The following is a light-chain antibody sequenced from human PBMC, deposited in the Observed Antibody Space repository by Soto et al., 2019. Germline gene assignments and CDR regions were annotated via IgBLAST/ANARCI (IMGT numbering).Light chain of an antibody. CDR2: ATS. CDR3: QQYNVWPRT. CDR1: QSIGNY. J-gene: IGKJ1*01. Sequence: EIVLSLSPGTLSLSPGERATLSCRASQSIGNYLAWYQQKPGQAPRLLIYATSNRATGIPARFSGSGSGTEFTLTISSLQSEDFAVYYCQQYNVWPRTFGQGAKVDVK. V-gene: IGKV3D-15*01.